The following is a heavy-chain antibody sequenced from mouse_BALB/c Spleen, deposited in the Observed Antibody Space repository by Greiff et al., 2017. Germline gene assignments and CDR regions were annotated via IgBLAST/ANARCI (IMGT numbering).Heavy chain of an antibody. CDR1: GFTFSNYW. V-gene: IGHV6-6*02. D-gene: IGHD4-1*01. CDR2: IRLKSNNYAT. CDR3: TGLGGAMDD. J-gene: IGHJ4*01. Sequence: EVQLQQSGGGLVQPGGSMKLSCVASGFTFSNYWMNWVRQSPEKGLEWVAEIRLKSNNYATHYAESVKGRFTISRDDSKSSVYLQMNNLRAEDTGIYYCTGLGGAMDDWGQGTSVTVSS.